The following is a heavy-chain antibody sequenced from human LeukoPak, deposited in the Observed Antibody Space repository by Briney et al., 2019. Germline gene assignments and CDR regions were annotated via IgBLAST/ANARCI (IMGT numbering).Heavy chain of an antibody. J-gene: IGHJ1*01. CDR3: ARGCSSTSCYTSTFQH. CDR1: GYTFTGYY. Sequence: GASVKVSCKASGYTFTGYYLHWVRQAPGQGLEWMGWINPNSGGTNYAQKFQGRVTMTRDTSISTAYMELSRLGSDDTAVYYCARGCSSTSCYTSTFQHWGQGTLVTVSS. V-gene: IGHV1-2*02. CDR2: INPNSGGT. D-gene: IGHD2-2*02.